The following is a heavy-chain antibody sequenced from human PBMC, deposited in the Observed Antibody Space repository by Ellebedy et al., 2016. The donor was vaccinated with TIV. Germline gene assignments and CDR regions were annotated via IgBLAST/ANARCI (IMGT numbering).Heavy chain of an antibody. CDR2: IRGDGIST. CDR1: GFILSNYW. CDR3: ARHLDGSTLDY. V-gene: IGHV3-74*01. D-gene: IGHD2-2*01. J-gene: IGHJ4*02. Sequence: GGSLRLXXAASGFILSNYWMHWVRQVPGKGLVWVSHIRGDGISTSYADSVKGRFTISRDNAKNTMYLQMNSLRAEDTAVYYCARHLDGSTLDYWGQGTLVTVSS.